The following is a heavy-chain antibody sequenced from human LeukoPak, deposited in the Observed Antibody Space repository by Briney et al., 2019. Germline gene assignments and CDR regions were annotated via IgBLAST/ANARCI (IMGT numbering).Heavy chain of an antibody. V-gene: IGHV4-59*01. J-gene: IGHJ5*02. Sequence: SETLSLTCTVSGGSISSYYWSWIRQPPGKGLEWIGYIYYSGSTNYNPSLKSRVTISLDTSKNQFSLKLSSVTAADTAVYYCARDAIVGATNWFDPWGQGTLVTVSS. CDR3: ARDAIVGATNWFDP. CDR2: IYYSGST. D-gene: IGHD1-26*01. CDR1: GGSISSYY.